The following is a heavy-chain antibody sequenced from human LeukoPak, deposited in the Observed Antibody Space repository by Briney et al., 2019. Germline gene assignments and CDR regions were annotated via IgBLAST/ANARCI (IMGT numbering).Heavy chain of an antibody. V-gene: IGHV1-46*01. CDR3: ASGGYNYPYYFDY. D-gene: IGHD5-24*01. J-gene: IGHJ4*02. CDR2: INPSGGST. CDR1: GYTFTSYY. Sequence: ASVKVSFKASGYTFTSYYMHWVRKAPGQGLEWMGIINPSGGSTSYAQKFQGRVTMTRDTSTSTVYMELSSLRSEDTAVYYCASGGYNYPYYFDYWGQGTLVTVSS.